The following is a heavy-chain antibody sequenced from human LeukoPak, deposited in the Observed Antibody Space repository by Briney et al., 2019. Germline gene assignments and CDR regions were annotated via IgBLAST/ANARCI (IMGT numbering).Heavy chain of an antibody. CDR2: ISSDGSSS. CDR3: TSPGYCSSTSCPFDY. V-gene: IGHV3-74*01. CDR1: GFTFSSYW. D-gene: IGHD2-2*03. J-gene: IGHJ4*02. Sequence: PGGSLRLSCAASGFTFSSYWMHWVRQAPGKGLVWVSRISSDGSSSRHADSVKGRFTISRDNAKNTLYLQMNSLRAEDTAVYYCTSPGYCSSTSCPFDYWGRGTLVTVSS.